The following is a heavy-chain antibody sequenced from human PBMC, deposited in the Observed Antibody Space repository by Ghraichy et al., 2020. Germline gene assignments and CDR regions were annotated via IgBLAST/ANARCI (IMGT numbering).Heavy chain of an antibody. CDR2: IIPIFGTA. V-gene: IGHV1-69*13. CDR3: ASSNYGGNSGDWFDP. J-gene: IGHJ5*02. CDR1: GGTFSSYA. Sequence: SVKVSCKASGGTFSSYAISWVRQAPGPGLEWMGGIIPIFGTANYAQKFQGRVTITADESTSTAYMELSSLRSEDTAVYYCASSNYGGNSGDWFDPWGQGTLVTVSS. D-gene: IGHD4-23*01.